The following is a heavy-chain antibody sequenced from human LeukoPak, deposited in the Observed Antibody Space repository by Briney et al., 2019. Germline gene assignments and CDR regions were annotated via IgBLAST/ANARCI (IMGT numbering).Heavy chain of an antibody. V-gene: IGHV3-53*01. Sequence: GGSLRLSCAASGFTVSTKYMSWVRQSPVKGLEWVSITYSGGVTYYADSVRGRFTISRDNSKNTMDLQMDSLRADDTAIYYCAREKSRGGDFYGTDVWGQGTTVTVSS. CDR1: GFTVSTKY. CDR2: TYSGGVT. CDR3: AREKSRGGDFYGTDV. J-gene: IGHJ6*02. D-gene: IGHD2-15*01.